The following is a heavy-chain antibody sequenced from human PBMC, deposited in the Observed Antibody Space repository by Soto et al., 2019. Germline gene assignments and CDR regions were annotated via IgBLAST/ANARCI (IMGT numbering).Heavy chain of an antibody. CDR3: ARDLADVHLWDAFDV. D-gene: IGHD6-13*01. V-gene: IGHV1-69*01. CDR1: GDTFNSYG. CDR2: IVPMFGTT. J-gene: IGHJ3*01. Sequence: QVQLVQSGPELKKPGSSVKVSCKAPGDTFNSYGISWVRQAPGQGLEWMGGIVPMFGTTNLALKFEDRVTITADELTNTVYMEIRGLTSEDTAVYYCARDLADVHLWDAFDVWGHGTRVTVSS.